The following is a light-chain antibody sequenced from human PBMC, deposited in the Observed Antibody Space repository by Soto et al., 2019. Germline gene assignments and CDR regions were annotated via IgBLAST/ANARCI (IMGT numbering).Light chain of an antibody. CDR2: DTT. Sequence: QAVVTQEPSLTVSPGGTVTLTCGSSTGAVTSSHYPYWFQQKPGQAPKTLIYDTTNRHSWTPARFSGSLLGGKAALTLSGAQPEDEAEYYCLLTYSGARVFGGGTKLTVL. CDR1: TGAVTSSHY. CDR3: LLTYSGARV. V-gene: IGLV7-46*01. J-gene: IGLJ3*02.